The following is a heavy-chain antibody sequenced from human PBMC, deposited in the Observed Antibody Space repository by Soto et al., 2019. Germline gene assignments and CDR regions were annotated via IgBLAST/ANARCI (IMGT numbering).Heavy chain of an antibody. CDR1: GDTITNYG. CDR3: ASAISIAVAGNES. V-gene: IGHV1-18*01. D-gene: IGHD6-19*01. J-gene: IGHJ4*02. Sequence: QVQLVQSGGEVRKPGASVKVSCKASGDTITNYGMSWVRQAPGQGLEWMGWISFYNGNTKYAQNLQGRVPSTKDTSTRTPYMELRSPRSDDTAVYYCASAISIAVAGNESWGQGTLVTVSS. CDR2: ISFYNGNT.